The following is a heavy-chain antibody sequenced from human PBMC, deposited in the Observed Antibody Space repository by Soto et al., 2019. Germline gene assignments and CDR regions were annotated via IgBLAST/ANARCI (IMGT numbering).Heavy chain of an antibody. Sequence: ASVKVSCKASGYTFTSYAMHWVRQAPGQRLEWMGWINAGNGNTKYSQKFQGRVTITRDTSASTAYMELSSLRSEDTSLYYCARVTGLRRNHFAYWGQGTLVTVSS. V-gene: IGHV1-3*01. CDR1: GYTFTSYA. D-gene: IGHD4-17*01. CDR3: ARVTGLRRNHFAY. CDR2: INAGNGNT. J-gene: IGHJ4*02.